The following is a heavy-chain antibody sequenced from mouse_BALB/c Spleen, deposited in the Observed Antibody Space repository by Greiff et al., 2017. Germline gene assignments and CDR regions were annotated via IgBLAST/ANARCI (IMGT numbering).Heavy chain of an antibody. CDR1: GFNIKDYY. Sequence: EVQVVESGAELVRSGASVKLSCTASGFNIKDYYMHWVKQRPEQGLEWIGWIDPENGDTEYAPKFQGKATMTADTSSNTAYLQLSSLTSEDTAVYYCTPPDYGYVAYWGQGTLVTVSA. V-gene: IGHV14-4*02. J-gene: IGHJ3*01. D-gene: IGHD1-2*01. CDR3: TPPDYGYVAY. CDR2: IDPENGDT.